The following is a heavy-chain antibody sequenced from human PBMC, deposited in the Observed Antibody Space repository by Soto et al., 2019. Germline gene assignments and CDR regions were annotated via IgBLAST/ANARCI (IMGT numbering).Heavy chain of an antibody. CDR1: GFTFSSYG. CDR3: ARDEGYSGYDYFDY. CDR2: IWYDGSNK. Sequence: GGSLRLSCAASGFTFSSYGMHWVRQAPGKGLEWVAVIWYDGSNKYYADSVKGRFTISRDNSKNTLYLQMNSLRAEDTAVYYCARDEGYSGYDYFDYWGQGTLVTVSS. J-gene: IGHJ4*02. V-gene: IGHV3-33*01. D-gene: IGHD5-12*01.